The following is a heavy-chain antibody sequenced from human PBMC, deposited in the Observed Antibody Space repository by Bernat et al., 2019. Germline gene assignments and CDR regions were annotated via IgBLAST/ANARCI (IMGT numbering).Heavy chain of an antibody. Sequence: EVQLVESGGGLVQPGRSLRLSCAASGFTFDDYAMHWVRQAPGKGLEWVSGISWNSGSIGYADSVKGRFTISRDNAKNSLYLQMNSLRAEDTALYYCAKDIGGQQNGMDVWGKGTTVTVSS. CDR2: ISWNSGSI. CDR3: AKDIGGQQNGMDV. CDR1: GFTFDDYA. V-gene: IGHV3-9*01. D-gene: IGHD3-10*01. J-gene: IGHJ6*04.